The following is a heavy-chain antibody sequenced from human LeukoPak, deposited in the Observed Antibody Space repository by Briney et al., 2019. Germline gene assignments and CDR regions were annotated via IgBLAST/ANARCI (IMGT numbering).Heavy chain of an antibody. V-gene: IGHV3-74*01. CDR3: ARLVEHSSSWYYYYYYMDV. D-gene: IGHD6-13*01. J-gene: IGHJ6*03. Sequence: GGSLRLSCAASGFTFSSYWMHWVRQAPGKGLVWVSRINSDGSSTSYADFVKGRFTISRDNAKTTLYQQMNSLRDEDTAVYYCARLVEHSSSWYYYYYYMDVWGKGTTVTISS. CDR2: INSDGSST. CDR1: GFTFSSYW.